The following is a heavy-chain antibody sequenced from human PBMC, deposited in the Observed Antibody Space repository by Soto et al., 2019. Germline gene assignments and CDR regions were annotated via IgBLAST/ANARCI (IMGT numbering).Heavy chain of an antibody. CDR2: MWYDGTNK. V-gene: IGHV3-33*01. CDR1: GFTFRIYS. CDR3: ARDATFGTKGGSFDI. Sequence: QVQLVESGGGVVQPGRSLRLSCAASGFTFRIYSMHWVRQSLGKGLEWVAVMWYDGTNKYYGESVKGRFTISRDNSENTLYLQMNSLRVEDTAVYYCARDATFGTKGGSFDIWGHGTLVTVSS. J-gene: IGHJ3*02. D-gene: IGHD3-16*01.